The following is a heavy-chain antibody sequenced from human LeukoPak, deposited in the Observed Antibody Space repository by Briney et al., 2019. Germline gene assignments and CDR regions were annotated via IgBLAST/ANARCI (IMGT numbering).Heavy chain of an antibody. V-gene: IGHV1-2*02. CDR3: ARLDSDIVVVPAATHDY. Sequence: GASVKVSCKASGYTFNDYYMHWVRQAPGQGLEWMGWINPNSGGTNYAQKFQGRVTMTRDTSISTAYMELSRLRSDDTAVYYCARLDSDIVVVPAATHDYWGQGTLVTVSS. CDR2: INPNSGGT. D-gene: IGHD2-2*01. CDR1: GYTFNDYY. J-gene: IGHJ4*02.